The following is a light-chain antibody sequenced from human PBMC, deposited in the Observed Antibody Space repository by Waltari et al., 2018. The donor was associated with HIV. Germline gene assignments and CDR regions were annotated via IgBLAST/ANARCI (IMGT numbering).Light chain of an antibody. J-gene: IGLJ3*02. CDR3: QSYDSGLSATV. CDR1: SSNIAAGYD. V-gene: IGLV1-40*01. CDR2: RND. Sequence: QSVLTQPPSVSGAPGQRVAISCTGSSSNIAAGYDAHWYQVLPGTVPKLLIFRNDTRPSGGPYRFSASKSPTSASLAITGLQPEDEADYYCQSYDSGLSATVFGGGTSLTVL.